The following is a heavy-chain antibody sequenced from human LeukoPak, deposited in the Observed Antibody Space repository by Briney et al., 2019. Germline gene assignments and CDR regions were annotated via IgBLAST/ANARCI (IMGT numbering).Heavy chain of an antibody. CDR3: ARGRGYDFWSGFFGY. CDR2: IYHSGST. Sequence: SETLSLTCAVSGGSISSSNWWSWVHQPPGKGLEWIGEIYHSGSTNYNPSLKSRVTISVDTSKNQFSLKLSSVTAADTAVYYCARGRGYDFWSGFFGYWGQGTLVTVSS. D-gene: IGHD3-3*01. CDR1: GGSISSSNW. V-gene: IGHV4-4*02. J-gene: IGHJ4*02.